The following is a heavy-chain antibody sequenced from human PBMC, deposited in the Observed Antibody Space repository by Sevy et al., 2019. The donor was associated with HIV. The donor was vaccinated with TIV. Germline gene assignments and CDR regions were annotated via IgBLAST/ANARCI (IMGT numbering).Heavy chain of an antibody. CDR2: INEDGTKD. V-gene: IGHV3-7*01. D-gene: IGHD5-12*01. Sequence: GGYLRLSCAASGINFSGYWMSWVRQVPGKGLEWVANINEDGTKDYYVGSVKGRFTISRDNAKNSLYLQMNSVRVEDTAVYYCARDSGGYDFWGQGTLVIVSS. CDR1: GINFSGYW. J-gene: IGHJ4*02. CDR3: ARDSGGYDF.